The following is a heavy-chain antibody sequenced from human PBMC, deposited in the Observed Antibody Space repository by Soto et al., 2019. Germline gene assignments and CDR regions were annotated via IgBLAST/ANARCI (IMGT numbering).Heavy chain of an antibody. CDR2: IYTSGST. D-gene: IGHD6-13*01. CDR3: ASLSRNTIPEAGPVDH. V-gene: IGHV4-4*07. J-gene: IGHJ4*02. CDR1: GGSISSYY. Sequence: LSLTCTVSGGSISSYYWSWIRQPAGKGLEWIGRIYTSGSTNYNPSLKSRVTMSVDTSKNQFSLKLSSVTAADTAVYYCASLSRNTIPEAGPVDHWGQGTRVTVSS.